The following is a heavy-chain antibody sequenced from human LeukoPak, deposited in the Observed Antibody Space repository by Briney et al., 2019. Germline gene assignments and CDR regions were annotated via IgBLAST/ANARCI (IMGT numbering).Heavy chain of an antibody. Sequence: PGGSLRLSCAASGFTFSSYAMSWVRQAPGKGLEWVSAISGSGSSTYYAGSVRGRFTTSRDNSKRTVYLQMNSLRVEDTAVYYCAPLAAIIFDYWGQGTLVTASS. V-gene: IGHV3-23*01. CDR3: APLAAIIFDY. CDR1: GFTFSSYA. D-gene: IGHD6-25*01. J-gene: IGHJ4*02. CDR2: ISGSGSST.